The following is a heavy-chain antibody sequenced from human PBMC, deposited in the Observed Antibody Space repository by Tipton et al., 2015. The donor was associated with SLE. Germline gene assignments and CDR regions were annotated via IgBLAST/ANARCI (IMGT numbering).Heavy chain of an antibody. CDR2: INHSGST. CDR1: GGSFSGYY. J-gene: IGHJ4*02. Sequence: TLSLTCAVYGGSFSGYYWSWIRQPPGKGLAWIGEINHSGSTNYKPSLKSRVTISVDTSKNQFSRKLSSVTAADTAVYYCARAYYDFWSDYYRGDYFDYWGQGTLVTVSS. D-gene: IGHD3-3*01. V-gene: IGHV4-34*01. CDR3: ARAYYDFWSDYYRGDYFDY.